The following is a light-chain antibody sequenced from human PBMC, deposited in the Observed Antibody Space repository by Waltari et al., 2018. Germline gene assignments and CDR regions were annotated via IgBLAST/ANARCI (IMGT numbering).Light chain of an antibody. V-gene: IGLV2-11*01. CDR1: SSDVGGYNY. J-gene: IGLJ2*01. Sequence: QSALTQPRSVSGSPGQSVTISCTGTSSDVGGYNYVSWYQQHPGKAPKLMIYDVSKRPSGVPDLFSGSKSGNPASLTISGLQAEDEADYYCCSYAGSYTLVFGGGTKLTVL. CDR2: DVS. CDR3: CSYAGSYTLV.